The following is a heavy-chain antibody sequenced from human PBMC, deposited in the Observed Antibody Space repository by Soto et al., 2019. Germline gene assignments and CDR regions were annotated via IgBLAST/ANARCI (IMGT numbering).Heavy chain of an antibody. D-gene: IGHD4-17*01. CDR1: GGSISSSSYY. CDR2: IYYSGST. J-gene: IGHJ4*02. CDR3: ARQKGDYGGRAEY. V-gene: IGHV4-39*01. Sequence: QLQLQESGPGLVKPSETLSLTCTVSGGSISSSSYYWGLIRQPPGKGLEGVGSIYYSGSTYYNESLKSRVTISVDTSSNQFSLKVSSVTAADTAVYYCARQKGDYGGRAEYWGQGTLVTVSS.